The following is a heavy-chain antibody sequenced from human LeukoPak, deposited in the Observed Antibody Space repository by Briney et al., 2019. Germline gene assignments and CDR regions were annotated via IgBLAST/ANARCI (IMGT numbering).Heavy chain of an antibody. V-gene: IGHV3-23*01. D-gene: IGHD6-13*01. CDR1: GFTFSNFD. Sequence: GGSLRLSCAASGFTFSNFDMRWVRQAPGKGLEWVSSISGSGDITYYADSVKGRFTISRDNSKNTLYLQMNSLRAEDAAIYYCAKRYSSILSYYYGLDVWGQGTTVTVSS. J-gene: IGHJ6*02. CDR2: ISGSGDIT. CDR3: AKRYSSILSYYYGLDV.